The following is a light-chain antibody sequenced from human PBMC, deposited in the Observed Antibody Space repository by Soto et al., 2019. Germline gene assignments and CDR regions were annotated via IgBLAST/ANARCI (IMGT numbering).Light chain of an antibody. CDR2: DAS. V-gene: IGKV1-13*02. J-gene: IGKJ1*01. CDR3: QQYNSWTWT. Sequence: AIQLAHSRSSLSASVGDRVTMTCRASQGISSYLAWYQQKPGKAPKFLVYDASNLESGVPSRFSGSGSGTEFTLTISSLQPDDFATYYCQQYNSWTWTFGQGTKVDIK. CDR1: QGISSY.